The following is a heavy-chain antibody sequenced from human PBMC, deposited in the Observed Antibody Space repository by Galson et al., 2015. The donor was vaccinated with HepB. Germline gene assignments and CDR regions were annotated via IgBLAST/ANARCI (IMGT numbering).Heavy chain of an antibody. D-gene: IGHD3-10*01. CDR3: TREIRGGSGVAIAF. Sequence: SLRLSCAVSGFTFSNYWMTWVRQAPGKGLEWVANIKEDGSVKEYADSVKGRFTISRDNAKNSLCLQMNSLRVEDTAIYYCTREIRGGSGVAIAFWGQGTLVTVSS. CDR1: GFTFSNYW. J-gene: IGHJ4*02. V-gene: IGHV3-7*03. CDR2: IKEDGSVK.